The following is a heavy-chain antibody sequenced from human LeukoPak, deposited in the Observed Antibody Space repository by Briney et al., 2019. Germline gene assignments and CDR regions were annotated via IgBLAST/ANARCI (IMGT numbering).Heavy chain of an antibody. J-gene: IGHJ2*01. V-gene: IGHV1-2*02. D-gene: IGHD6-13*01. CDR1: GNTFTGNY. CDR2: INPNSGGT. Sequence: ASAKVSCKASGNTFTGNYVHWVRQAPGQGLEWMGWINPNSGGTNYAQKFQGRVTMTRDTSISTAYMELSGLRSDDTAVYYCASSPMTAAGTGDWSFDLWGRGTLVTVSS. CDR3: ASSPMTAAGTGDWSFDL.